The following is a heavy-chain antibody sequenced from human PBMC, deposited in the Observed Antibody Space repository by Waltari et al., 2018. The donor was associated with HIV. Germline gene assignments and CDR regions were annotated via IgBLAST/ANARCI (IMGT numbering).Heavy chain of an antibody. CDR2: TSPNSGNT. J-gene: IGHJ6*02. CDR1: GYAFATYD. CDR3: ARGGSASMDV. Sequence: VQLVQSGAEVKKPGASVKVSCTASGYAFATYDANWVRQATGQGPEWMGWTSPNSGNTVDAQEFQGRVTMTRDTSISTVYMEMSSLTSGDTAVYYCARGGSASMDVWGRGTTVTVSS. V-gene: IGHV1-8*01.